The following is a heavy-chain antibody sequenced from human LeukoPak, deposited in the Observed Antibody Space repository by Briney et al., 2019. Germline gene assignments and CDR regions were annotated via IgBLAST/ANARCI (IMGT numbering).Heavy chain of an antibody. CDR2: ISGSGGST. Sequence: GGSLRLSCAASGFTFSSYAMSWVRQAPGKGLEWVSAISGSGGSTYYADSVKGRFTISRDNSKNTLYLQMNSLRAEDTAVYYCAKGPIARSGWTLGDYWGQGTLVTVSS. J-gene: IGHJ4*02. V-gene: IGHV3-23*01. CDR1: GFTFSSYA. CDR3: AKGPIARSGWTLGDY. D-gene: IGHD6-19*01.